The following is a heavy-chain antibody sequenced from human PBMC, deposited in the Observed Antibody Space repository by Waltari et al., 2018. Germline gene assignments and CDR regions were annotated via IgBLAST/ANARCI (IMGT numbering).Heavy chain of an antibody. Sequence: EVQLVESGGGLVQPGRSLRLSCAASGFTFDDYAMHWVRQAPGKGLEWVSGISWNSGSIGYADSVKRRFTISRDNAKNSLYLQMNSLRAEDTALYYCAKEGLGYCSSTSCYHDRGAFDIWGQGTMVTVSS. CDR3: AKEGLGYCSSTSCYHDRGAFDI. J-gene: IGHJ3*02. V-gene: IGHV3-9*01. D-gene: IGHD2-2*01. CDR1: GFTFDDYA. CDR2: ISWNSGSI.